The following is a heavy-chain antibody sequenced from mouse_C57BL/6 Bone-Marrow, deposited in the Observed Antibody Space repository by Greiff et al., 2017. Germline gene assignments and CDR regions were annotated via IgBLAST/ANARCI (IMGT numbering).Heavy chain of an antibody. D-gene: IGHD2-2*01. CDR2: IHPNSGST. V-gene: IGHV1-64*01. Sequence: QVQLQQPGAELVKPGASVKLSCKASGYTFTSYWMHWVKQRPGQGLEWIGMIHPNSGSTNYNEKFKSKATLPVDKSSSTAYMQLSSLTSEDSAVYYCARWVYCGYGCFAYWGQGTLVTVSA. CDR3: ARWVYCGYGCFAY. J-gene: IGHJ3*01. CDR1: GYTFTSYW.